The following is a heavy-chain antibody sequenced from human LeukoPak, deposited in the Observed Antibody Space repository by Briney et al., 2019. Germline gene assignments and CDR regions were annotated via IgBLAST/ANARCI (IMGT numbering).Heavy chain of an antibody. V-gene: IGHV4-59*08. J-gene: IGHJ3*02. D-gene: IGHD3-9*01. Sequence: SETLSLTCTVSRGSISSYYWSWIRRPPGEGLEWVGYIYYSGSTNYNPSLKSRVTISVDTSKNHFSLKLSSVTAADTAVYYCARFNYDILTAPGAFDIWGQGTMVTVSS. CDR3: ARFNYDILTAPGAFDI. CDR1: RGSISSYY. CDR2: IYYSGST.